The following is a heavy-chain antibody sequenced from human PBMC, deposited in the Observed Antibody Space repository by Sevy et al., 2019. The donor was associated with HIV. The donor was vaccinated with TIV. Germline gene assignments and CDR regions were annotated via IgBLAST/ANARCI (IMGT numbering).Heavy chain of an antibody. J-gene: IGHJ6*03. CDR3: AGQTVDFWSGAPSFMDV. CDR1: GGSISSSSYY. V-gene: IGHV4-39*01. CDR2: IYYSGST. Sequence: SETLSLTCTVSGGSISSSSYYWGWIRQPPGKGLEWIGSIYYSGSTYYNPSLKSRVTISVDTSKNQFSLKLSSVAAADTAVYYCAGQTVDFWSGAPSFMDVWGKGTTVTVSS. D-gene: IGHD3-3*01.